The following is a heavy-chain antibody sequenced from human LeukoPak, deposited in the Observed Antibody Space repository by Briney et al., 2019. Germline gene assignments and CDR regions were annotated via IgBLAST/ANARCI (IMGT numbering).Heavy chain of an antibody. CDR1: GFTFSSYA. V-gene: IGHV3-30*04. CDR2: ISSDGSNK. CDR3: ARDPASGILNWFDP. J-gene: IGHJ5*02. Sequence: GGSLRLSCAASGFTFSSYAMHWVRQAPGKGLEWVTFISSDGSNKYYADSVKGRFSISRDNAKNSLYLQMNSLRAEDTAVYYCARDPASGILNWFDPWGQGTLVTVSS. D-gene: IGHD3-10*01.